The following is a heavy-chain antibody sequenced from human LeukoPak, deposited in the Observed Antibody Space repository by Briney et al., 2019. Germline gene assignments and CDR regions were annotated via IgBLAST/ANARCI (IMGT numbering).Heavy chain of an antibody. V-gene: IGHV3-23*01. CDR2: ISGSGGTT. Sequence: GGSLRLSCTASGFIFSTCAMSWVRQAPGKGLEWVSFISGSGGTTYYADSVKGRFTISRDNSKNTLSLQMNSLRAEDTAVYYCAKDRSSSSWFDGNDIWGQGTMVTVSS. J-gene: IGHJ3*02. CDR3: AKDRSSSSWFDGNDI. CDR1: GFIFSTCA. D-gene: IGHD6-13*01.